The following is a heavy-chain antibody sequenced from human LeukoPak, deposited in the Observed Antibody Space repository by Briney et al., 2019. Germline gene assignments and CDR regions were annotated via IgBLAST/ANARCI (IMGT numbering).Heavy chain of an antibody. Sequence: GGSLRLSCAASGFTFSDFYMSWIRQAPGKGLEWVSAISGSGGSTYYADSVKGRFTISRDNSKNTLYLQMNSLRAEDTAVYYCAGYYYDSSGYYGSYWGQGTLVTVSS. CDR2: ISGSGGST. D-gene: IGHD3-22*01. CDR3: AGYYYDSSGYYGSY. J-gene: IGHJ4*02. CDR1: GFTFSDFY. V-gene: IGHV3-23*01.